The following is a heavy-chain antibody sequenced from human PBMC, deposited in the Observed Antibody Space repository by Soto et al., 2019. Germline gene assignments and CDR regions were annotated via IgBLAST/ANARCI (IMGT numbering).Heavy chain of an antibody. D-gene: IGHD1-26*01. V-gene: IGHV1-3*01. Sequence: QVQLVQSGAEVKKPGASVKGSCKASGYTFTSYAMHWVRQAPGQGLEWMGWINAGNGNTKYSQKFQGRVTITRDTSASTAYMELSSLRSEDTAVYYCARGGSLYWYFDLWGRGTLVTVSS. J-gene: IGHJ2*01. CDR2: INAGNGNT. CDR3: ARGGSLYWYFDL. CDR1: GYTFTSYA.